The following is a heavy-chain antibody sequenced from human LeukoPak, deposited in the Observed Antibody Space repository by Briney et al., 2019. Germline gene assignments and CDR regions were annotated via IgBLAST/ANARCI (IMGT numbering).Heavy chain of an antibody. V-gene: IGHV3-74*03. CDR2: INPDGSST. CDR3: ARTVGYRAIDL. Sequence: PGGSLRLSCAASGFTLSSYWMYWVRQPPGKGLVWVSRINPDGSSTTYADSVKGRFTISRDNAKNTLYLQMNSLRADDTAVYYCARTVGYRAIDLWGQGTMVTVSS. CDR1: GFTLSSYW. J-gene: IGHJ3*01. D-gene: IGHD4-23*01.